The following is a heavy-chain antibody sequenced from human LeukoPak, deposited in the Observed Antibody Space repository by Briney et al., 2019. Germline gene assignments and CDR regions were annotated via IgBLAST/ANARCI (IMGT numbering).Heavy chain of an antibody. V-gene: IGHV4-61*02. CDR2: IHSSGST. CDR3: ARGSGYDTSGDYYAFDY. CDR1: GGSISSGSYY. D-gene: IGHD3-22*01. Sequence: PSQTLSLTCTVSGGSISSGSYYWGWIRQPGGKGREWVERIHSSGSTNYNPSLKSRVTISVDTSKNQFSLTLSSVTAADTAVYYCARGSGYDTSGDYYAFDYGGQGTLVTVS. J-gene: IGHJ4*02.